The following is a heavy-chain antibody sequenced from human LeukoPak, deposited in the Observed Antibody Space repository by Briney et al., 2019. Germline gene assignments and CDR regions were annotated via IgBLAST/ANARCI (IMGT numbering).Heavy chain of an antibody. J-gene: IGHJ4*02. V-gene: IGHV4-39*07. CDR1: GGSISSSYYY. CDR2: IYYGGSA. CDR3: ARGGY. Sequence: PSETLSLTCTVSGGSISSSYYYWVYIRQPPGKGLEWIGGIYYGGSAYYNPSLKSRVAISIDTSKNQFSLKLSSVTAADTAVYYCARGGYWGQGTLVTVSS.